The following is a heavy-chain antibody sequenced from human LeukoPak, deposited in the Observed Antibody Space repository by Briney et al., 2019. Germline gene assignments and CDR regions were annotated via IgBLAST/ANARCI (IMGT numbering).Heavy chain of an antibody. CDR2: IRYDGSNK. D-gene: IGHD5-18*01. V-gene: IGHV3-30*02. Sequence: GGSLRLSCAASGFTFSSYGMHWVRQAPGKGLKWVAFIRYDGSNKYYADSVKGRFTISRDNSKNTLYLQMNSLRAEDTAVYYCAKGSFAYSYGYRIPLDYYYYMDVWGKGTTVTVSS. CDR1: GFTFSSYG. CDR3: AKGSFAYSYGYRIPLDYYYYMDV. J-gene: IGHJ6*03.